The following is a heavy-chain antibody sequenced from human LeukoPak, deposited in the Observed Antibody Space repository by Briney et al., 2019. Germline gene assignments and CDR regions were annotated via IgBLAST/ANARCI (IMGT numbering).Heavy chain of an antibody. D-gene: IGHD6-19*01. CDR2: LNSDGSSI. V-gene: IGHV3-74*01. CDR1: GFTFSSSW. J-gene: IGHJ4*02. CDR3: ARGVAGTLDY. Sequence: PGGSLRLSCAASGFTFSSSWMHWVRHAPGKGLVWVSRLNSDGSSINYADSVKGRFTISRDNAESTLYLQMNSLRVEDTAVYYCARGVAGTLDYWGQGTLVTVSS.